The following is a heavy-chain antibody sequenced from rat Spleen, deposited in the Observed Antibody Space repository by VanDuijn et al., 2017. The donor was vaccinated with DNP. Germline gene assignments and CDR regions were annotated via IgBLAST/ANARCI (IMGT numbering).Heavy chain of an antibody. CDR2: ISYEGNNT. CDR3: AKRGYYSRDYFDY. D-gene: IGHD1-1*01. CDR1: GFTFSNYD. Sequence: EVQLVESGGGLVQPGRSLKLSCAASGFTFSNYDMAWVRQAPTKGLEWVATISYEGNNTYYRDSVKGRFTISRNNAKNTLYLQMNSLRSEDTATYYCAKRGYYSRDYFDYWGQGVMVTVSS. V-gene: IGHV5-22*01. J-gene: IGHJ2*01.